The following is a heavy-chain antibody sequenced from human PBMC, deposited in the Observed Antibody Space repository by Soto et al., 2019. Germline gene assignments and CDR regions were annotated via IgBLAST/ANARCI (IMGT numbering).Heavy chain of an antibody. D-gene: IGHD6-13*01. CDR1: GFTFSSYA. CDR3: AREKGVQQQLVFSNAEYFQH. J-gene: IGHJ1*01. Sequence: QVQLVESGGGVVQPERSLRLSCAASGFTFSSYAMHWVRQAPGKGLEWVAVISYDGSNKYYADSVKGRFTISRDNSKNTLYLQMNSLRAEDTAVYYCAREKGVQQQLVFSNAEYFQHWGQGTLVTVSS. CDR2: ISYDGSNK. V-gene: IGHV3-30-3*01.